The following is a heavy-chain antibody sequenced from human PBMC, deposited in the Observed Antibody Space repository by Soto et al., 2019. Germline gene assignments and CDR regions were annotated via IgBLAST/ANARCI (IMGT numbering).Heavy chain of an antibody. V-gene: IGHV3-33*08. CDR3: ARVSYGVLSKSGRSFDP. J-gene: IGHJ5*02. Sequence: GGSLRLSCAASGFTFSSYAMRWVRQAPGKGLEWVAVIWGDGGTKYYADSVKGRFTISRDNSKNTLYLQMNSLRAEDTAVYYCARVSYGVLSKSGRSFDPWGQGTLVTVSS. CDR1: GFTFSSYA. CDR2: IWGDGGTK. D-gene: IGHD1-26*01.